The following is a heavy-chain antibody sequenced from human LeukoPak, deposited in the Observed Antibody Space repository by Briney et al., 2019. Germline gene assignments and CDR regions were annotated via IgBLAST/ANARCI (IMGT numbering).Heavy chain of an antibody. Sequence: PSETLSLTCTVSGASVISSDWSWIRQPPGKGLAWIGYIYYRGSINYNPSLKSRVTISVDTSKNQFSLKLSSVTAAATAVYYCARVRYSDFSTGRYGDGYFETRGPGTLVTVSS. J-gene: IGHJ4*02. CDR3: ARVRYSDFSTGRYGDGYFET. CDR1: GASVISSD. CDR2: IYYRGSI. V-gene: IGHV4-59*02. D-gene: IGHD3-3*01.